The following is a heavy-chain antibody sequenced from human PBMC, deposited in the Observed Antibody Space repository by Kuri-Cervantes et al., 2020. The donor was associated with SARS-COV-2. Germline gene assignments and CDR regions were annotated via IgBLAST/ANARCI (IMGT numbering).Heavy chain of an antibody. V-gene: IGHV3-48*03. D-gene: IGHD3-3*01. J-gene: IGHJ4*02. CDR2: IGNTDSTT. CDR1: GFTFNSYE. CDR3: AKVAKYYDFWSGPSAAYYFDY. Sequence: LSLTCAASGFTFNSYEMNWVRQAPGKGLEWLSYIGNTDSTTYYADSVKGRFTISRDNSKNTLYLQMNSLRAEDTAVYYCAKVAKYYDFWSGPSAAYYFDYWGQGTLVTVSS.